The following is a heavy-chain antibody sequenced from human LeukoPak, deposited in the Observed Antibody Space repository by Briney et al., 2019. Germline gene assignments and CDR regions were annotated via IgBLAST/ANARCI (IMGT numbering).Heavy chain of an antibody. CDR3: AKDRRWLARGYFDY. J-gene: IGHJ4*02. Sequence: GGSLRLSCEASGFTFSAYAMTWVRQAPGKGLEWVSSIGSDNKPHYSESVKGRFTISRDNSKNTLYLQVNSLRAEDTAVYYCAKDRRWLARGYFDYWGQGTLVTVSS. D-gene: IGHD6-19*01. V-gene: IGHV3-23*01. CDR1: GFTFSAYA. CDR2: IGSDNKP.